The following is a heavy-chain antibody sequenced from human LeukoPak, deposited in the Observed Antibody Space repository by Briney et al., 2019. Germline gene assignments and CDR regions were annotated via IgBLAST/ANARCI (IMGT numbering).Heavy chain of an antibody. CDR3: ARGVYYDILTGYTFDY. V-gene: IGHV4-59*01. J-gene: IGHJ4*02. CDR1: GGSISSYD. Sequence: SETLSLTGTVSGGSISSYDWSWIRQPPGKGLEGSGYIYYSGSTTYNRSPKSRVTISVDTSKNHFSLKLRSVTAADTAVYYRARGVYYDILTGYTFDYWGQGALVTVSS. D-gene: IGHD3-9*01. CDR2: IYYSGST.